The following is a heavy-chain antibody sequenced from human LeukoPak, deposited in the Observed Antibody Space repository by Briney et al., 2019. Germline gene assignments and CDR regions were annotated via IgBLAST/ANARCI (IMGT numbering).Heavy chain of an antibody. Sequence: PSETLSLTCTVSGYSISSGYYWGWIRQPPGKGLEWIGSIYHSGSTYYNPSLKSRVTISVDTSKNQFSLKLSSVTAADTAVYYCARGVGAGYNIDYWGQGTLVTVSS. CDR3: ARGVGAGYNIDY. J-gene: IGHJ4*02. CDR2: IYHSGST. CDR1: GYSISSGYY. D-gene: IGHD1-26*01. V-gene: IGHV4-38-2*02.